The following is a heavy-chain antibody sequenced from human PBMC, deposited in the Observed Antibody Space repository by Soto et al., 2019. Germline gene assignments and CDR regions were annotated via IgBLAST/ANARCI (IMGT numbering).Heavy chain of an antibody. V-gene: IGHV3-7*01. J-gene: IGHJ4*02. CDR3: ARDGPSGSGSYYSPSFDY. CDR1: GFTFSSYW. CDR2: IKQDGSEK. Sequence: GGSLRLSCAASGFTFSSYWMSWVRQAPGKGLEWVANIKQDGSEKYYVDSVKGRFTISRDNAKNSLYLQMNSLRAEDTAVYYCARDGPSGSGSYYSPSFDYWGQGTLVTVSS. D-gene: IGHD3-10*01.